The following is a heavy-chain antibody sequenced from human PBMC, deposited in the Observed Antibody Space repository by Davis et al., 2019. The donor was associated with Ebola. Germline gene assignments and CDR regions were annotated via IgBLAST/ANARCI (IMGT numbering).Heavy chain of an antibody. J-gene: IGHJ6*04. CDR2: ISYDGSNK. Sequence: GESLKISCAASEFTFSRYAMHWVRQAPGKGLEWVALISYDGSNKYDADSVKGRFTISRDNSKNTLYLQMNSLRAEDTAVYYCAKGKSRDVWGKGTTVTVSS. CDR1: EFTFSRYA. CDR3: AKGKSRDV. V-gene: IGHV3-30-3*01.